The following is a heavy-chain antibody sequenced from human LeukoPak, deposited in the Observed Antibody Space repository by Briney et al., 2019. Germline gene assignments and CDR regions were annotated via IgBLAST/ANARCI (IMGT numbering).Heavy chain of an antibody. Sequence: GESLKISCKGSGYSFTSYWIGWVRQMPGKGLEWMGIIYPGDSDTRYSPSFQGQVTISADKSISTAYLQWSSLKASDTAMYYCARHRGSSSWYYFDYWAREPWSPSPQ. D-gene: IGHD6-13*01. CDR3: ARHRGSSSWYYFDY. CDR2: IYPGDSDT. V-gene: IGHV5-51*01. J-gene: IGHJ4*02. CDR1: GYSFTSYW.